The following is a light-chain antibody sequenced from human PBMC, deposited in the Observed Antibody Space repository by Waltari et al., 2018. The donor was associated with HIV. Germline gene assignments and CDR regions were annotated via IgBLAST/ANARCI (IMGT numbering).Light chain of an antibody. Sequence: AVTQPASVSGLPGQSTTISCTGAESDFALYNFVSWYQQHSGKPPRRILYDVDSRASGVSDRFSGSMSGNTASLTISGLRAEDEGHYYCASFTGDNTVIFGGGTEVTVL. J-gene: IGLJ2*01. CDR2: DVD. CDR1: ESDFALYNF. CDR3: ASFTGDNTVI. V-gene: IGLV2-14*03.